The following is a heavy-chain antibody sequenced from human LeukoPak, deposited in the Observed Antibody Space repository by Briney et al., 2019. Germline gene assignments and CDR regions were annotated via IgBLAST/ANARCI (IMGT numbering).Heavy chain of an antibody. CDR3: ARDFSSGDWFDP. D-gene: IGHD7-27*01. CDR1: GGSISSGDYY. J-gene: IGHJ5*02. CDR2: IYYTGST. Sequence: SQTLSLTCTVSGGSISSGDYYWSWIRQPPGKGLEWIGYIYYTGSTYYNPSLKSRVTISVDTSKNQFSLKLSSVTAADTAVYYCARDFSSGDWFDPWGQGTLVTASS. V-gene: IGHV4-30-4*01.